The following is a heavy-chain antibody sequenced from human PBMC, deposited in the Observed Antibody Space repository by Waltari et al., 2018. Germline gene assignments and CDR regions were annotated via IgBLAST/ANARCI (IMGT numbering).Heavy chain of an antibody. CDR2: IDPCESDT. Sequence: EVQLVQSGAEVKKPGESLRISCKGSGYSFTSYWISWVRQMPGKGLEWMGGRGGIDPCESDTNDSPSFQGHVTISADKSIRTAYLQWSSLKASDTAMYYCARHEDRYSYGQYYFDYWGQGTLVTVSS. CDR1: GYSFTSYW. J-gene: IGHJ4*02. D-gene: IGHD5-18*01. V-gene: IGHV5-10-1*03. CDR3: ARHEDRYSYGQYYFDY.